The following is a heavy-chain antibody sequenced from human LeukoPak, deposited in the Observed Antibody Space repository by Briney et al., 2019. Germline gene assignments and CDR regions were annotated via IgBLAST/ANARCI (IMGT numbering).Heavy chain of an antibody. J-gene: IGHJ6*03. CDR1: GGSISSGDYY. D-gene: IGHD1-1*01. CDR3: ARDPPEALSWNYYYYMDV. V-gene: IGHV4-30-4*08. Sequence: PSETLSLTCTVSGGSISSGDYYWSWIRQPPGKGLEWIGYIYYSGSTYYNPSLKSRVTISVDTSKNQFSLKLSSVTAADTAVYYCARDPPEALSWNYYYYMDVWGKGTTVTVSS. CDR2: IYYSGST.